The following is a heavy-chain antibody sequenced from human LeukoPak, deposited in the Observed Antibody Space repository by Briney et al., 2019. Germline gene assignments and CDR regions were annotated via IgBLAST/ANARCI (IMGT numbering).Heavy chain of an antibody. V-gene: IGHV3-53*01. J-gene: IGHJ4*02. CDR2: IYSGGST. CDR3: AKLSSSWIVGYYFDY. D-gene: IGHD6-13*01. CDR1: ELTLSDNY. Sequence: PGGSLRLSCAASELTLSDNYMSWIRQAPGRGLEWVSFIYSGGSTYYADSVRGRFIISRDTSKNTLYLQMNSLRAEDTAVYYCAKLSSSWIVGYYFDYWGQGTLVTVSS.